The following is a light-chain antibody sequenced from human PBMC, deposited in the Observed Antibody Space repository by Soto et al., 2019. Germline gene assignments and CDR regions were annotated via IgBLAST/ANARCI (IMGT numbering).Light chain of an antibody. CDR1: QTVGRY. V-gene: IGKV3-11*01. Sequence: DIVLTQSPATLSLSPGDRVTLSCRASQTVGRYLSWYQHSPGQGPRLLVYDASNRSTGIPARFSGSGSETDFTLTISSLEPEDFAVYYCQQYNNWPLTFGGGTKVDIK. CDR3: QQYNNWPLT. J-gene: IGKJ4*01. CDR2: DAS.